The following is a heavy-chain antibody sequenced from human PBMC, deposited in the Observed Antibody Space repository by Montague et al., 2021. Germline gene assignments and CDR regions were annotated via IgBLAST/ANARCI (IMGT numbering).Heavy chain of an antibody. CDR3: AREGFYVSGGFDI. CDR1: GDSINGWY. V-gene: IGHV4-59*01. J-gene: IGHJ4*02. D-gene: IGHD2-15*01. CDR2: VLYIGAT. Sequence: SETLSLTCSVSGDSINGWYLSWIRQPPGKGLEWIGSVLYIGATNYNPSLKSRVTMSADTSKNQVSLKVNSVTAADTAVYYCAREGFYVSGGFDIWGLGTLVTVSS.